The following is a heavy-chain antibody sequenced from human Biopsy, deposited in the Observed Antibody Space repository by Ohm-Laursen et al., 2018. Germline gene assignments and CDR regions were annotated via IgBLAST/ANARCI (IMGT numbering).Heavy chain of an antibody. J-gene: IGHJ1*01. D-gene: IGHD2-15*01. CDR3: AKGQDLRGGAEYFQH. V-gene: IGHV1-2*02. Sequence: SDTLSCQVSGSTFTGQYLHSVRPVPGQGLEWIGWINPHSGTTKLAQDFQGRVTMTRDTSITTAYMELRRLRSDDTAVYYCAKGQDLRGGAEYFQHWGQGALVTVSS. CDR2: INPHSGTT. CDR1: GSTFTGQY.